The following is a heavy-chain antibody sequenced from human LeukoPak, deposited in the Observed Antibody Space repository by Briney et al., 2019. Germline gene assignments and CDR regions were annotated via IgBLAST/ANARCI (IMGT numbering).Heavy chain of an antibody. D-gene: IGHD2-15*01. CDR2: INPNSGGT. J-gene: IGHJ4*02. CDR3: ARDGYCSGGSCYVPDY. Sequence: ASVKVSCKASGYTFTGYYMHWVRQAPGQGLEWMGRINPNSGGTNYAQKFQGRVTMTRDTSISAAYMELRRLRSDDTAVYYCARDGYCSGGSCYVPDYWGQGTLVTVSS. CDR1: GYTFTGYY. V-gene: IGHV1-2*06.